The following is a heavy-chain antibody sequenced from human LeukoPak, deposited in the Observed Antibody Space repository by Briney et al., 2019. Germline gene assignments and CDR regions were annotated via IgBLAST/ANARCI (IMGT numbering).Heavy chain of an antibody. CDR3: ARGGMIVVVFDY. V-gene: IGHV4-34*01. CDR2: INHSGST. J-gene: IGHJ4*02. Sequence: SETLSLTCAVYGGSFSGYYWSCIRQPPGKGLEWIGEINHSGSTNYNPSLKSRVTISVDTSKNQFSLKLSSVTAADTAVYYCARGGMIVVVFDYWGQGTLVTVSS. CDR1: GGSFSGYY. D-gene: IGHD3-22*01.